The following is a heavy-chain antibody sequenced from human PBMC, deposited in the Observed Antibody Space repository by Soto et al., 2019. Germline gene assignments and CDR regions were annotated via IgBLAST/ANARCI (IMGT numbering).Heavy chain of an antibody. CDR2: IRRQTSGGTT. D-gene: IGHD3-10*01. CDR1: GFNFGDYS. J-gene: IGHJ4*02. CDR3: AREQGGITKVRGDVDY. Sequence: HPGGSLRLSCTTSGFNFGDYSMSWFRQAPGKGLEWVSFIRRQTSGGTTEYAASVKGRFTISRDDSKSIAYLQMNSLKGEDTAVYYCAREQGGITKVRGDVDYWGQGTLVTVSS. V-gene: IGHV3-49*03.